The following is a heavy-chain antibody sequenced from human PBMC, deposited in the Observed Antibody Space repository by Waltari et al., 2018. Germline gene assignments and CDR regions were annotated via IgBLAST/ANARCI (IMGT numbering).Heavy chain of an antibody. V-gene: IGHV3-33*01. D-gene: IGHD3-10*01. CDR2: IWYDGSNK. Sequence: QVQLVESGGGVVQPGRSLRLSCAASGFTFSSYGMHWVRQAPGKGLEWVAGIWYDGSNKYYADSVKGRFTISREDSKNTLYLQMNGLRAEDTAVYYCARDQSRDGLHFDYWGQGTLVTVSS. CDR3: ARDQSRDGLHFDY. J-gene: IGHJ4*02. CDR1: GFTFSSYG.